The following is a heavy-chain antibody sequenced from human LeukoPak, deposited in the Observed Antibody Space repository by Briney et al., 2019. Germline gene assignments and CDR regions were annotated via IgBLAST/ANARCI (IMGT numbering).Heavy chain of an antibody. CDR1: GFTFEDYT. CDR2: ITWDGGSA. D-gene: IGHD3-9*01. J-gene: IGHJ6*03. V-gene: IGHV3-43*01. CDR3: AKQGLDPVPRYFYYYYMDV. Sequence: PGGSLRLSCAASGFTFEDYTMHWVRQAPGKGLEWVSLITWDGGSAYYTDSVKGRFIISRDNSKNSLYLQMNSLTTEDTALYYCAKQGLDPVPRYFYYYYMDVWGKGTSVTVSS.